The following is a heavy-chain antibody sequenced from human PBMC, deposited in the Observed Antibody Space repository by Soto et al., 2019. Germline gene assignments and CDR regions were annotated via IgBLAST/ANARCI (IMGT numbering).Heavy chain of an antibody. Sequence: GGSLRLSCAASGFTFSTYSMNWVRQAPGKGLEWVSSISSGSSYIYYADSVKGRFTISRDNAKNSLYLQMNSLRVEDTAVYYCARDVSYCSGGSCYATYAFDIWGQGTMVTV. CDR2: ISSGSSYI. CDR3: ARDVSYCSGGSCYATYAFDI. D-gene: IGHD2-15*01. CDR1: GFTFSTYS. V-gene: IGHV3-21*01. J-gene: IGHJ3*02.